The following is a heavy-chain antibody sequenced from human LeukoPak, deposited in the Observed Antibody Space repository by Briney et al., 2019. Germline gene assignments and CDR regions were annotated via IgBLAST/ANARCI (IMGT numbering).Heavy chain of an antibody. J-gene: IGHJ5*02. CDR3: ARGSSSGSYHPLDP. D-gene: IGHD3-10*01. Sequence: SESLSLTCTVSGGSISSYSWSWIRQPPGKGLEWVGYVYYTGSINYNPSLKSRVTISVDTSKNQFSLKLSSVTAADTAVYYCARGSSSGSYHPLDPWGQGTLVTVSS. CDR2: VYYTGSI. V-gene: IGHV4-59*01. CDR1: GGSISSYS.